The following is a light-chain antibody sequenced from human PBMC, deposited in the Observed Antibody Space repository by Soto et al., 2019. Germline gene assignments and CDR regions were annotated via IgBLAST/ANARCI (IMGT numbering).Light chain of an antibody. J-gene: IGKJ1*01. Sequence: DIPMPQSPYSLSSSKVDRXTITCGASQSIDNYLNWYQQKPGKAPKALIYAASSLQSGVPSRFSGSGSGTDFTLTISSLQPEDLATYFCQQSYSTPPWTFGQGTKVDIK. CDR2: AAS. CDR1: QSIDNY. V-gene: IGKV1-39*01. CDR3: QQSYSTPPWT.